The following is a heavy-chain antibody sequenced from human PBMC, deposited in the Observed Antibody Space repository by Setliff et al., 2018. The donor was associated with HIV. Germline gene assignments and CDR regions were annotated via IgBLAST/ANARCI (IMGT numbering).Heavy chain of an antibody. Sequence: SETLSLTCTVSGGSISSYYWSWIRQPPGKGLEWIGYIYYSGSTNYNPSLKSRVTISVDTSKNQFSLKLSSVTAADTAVYYCAREEMEVDTAMGSAYYYYYGMDVWGQGTTVTVSS. D-gene: IGHD5-18*01. CDR3: AREEMEVDTAMGSAYYYYYGMDV. V-gene: IGHV4-59*12. J-gene: IGHJ6*02. CDR2: IYYSGST. CDR1: GGSISSYY.